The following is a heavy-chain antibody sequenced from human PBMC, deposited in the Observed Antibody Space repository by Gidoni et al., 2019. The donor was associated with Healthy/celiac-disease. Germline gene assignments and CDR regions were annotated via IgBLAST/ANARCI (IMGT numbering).Heavy chain of an antibody. CDR2: ISYDGSNK. CDR3: AKDPTYYYDSSGQPEYYFDY. J-gene: IGHJ4*02. CDR1: GFTFSSYG. V-gene: IGHV3-30*18. Sequence: QVQLVESGGGVVQPGRSLRLSCAASGFTFSSYGMHWVRQAPGKGLEWVAVISYDGSNKYYADSVKGRFTISRDNSKNTLYLQMNSLRAEDTAVYYCAKDPTYYYDSSGQPEYYFDYWGQGTLVTVSS. D-gene: IGHD3-22*01.